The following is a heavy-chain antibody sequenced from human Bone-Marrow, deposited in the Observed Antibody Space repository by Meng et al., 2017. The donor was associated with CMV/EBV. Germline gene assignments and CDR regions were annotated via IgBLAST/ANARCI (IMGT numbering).Heavy chain of an antibody. Sequence: ASVKVSCKASGYTFTSYGISWVRQATGQGLEWMGWMNPNSGNTGYAQKFQGRVTMTRDTSISTAYMELSSLTSEDTAVYSCARRGPDYYYAMDVWGQGTTVTVSS. V-gene: IGHV1-8*02. CDR1: GYTFTSYG. D-gene: IGHD1-14*01. J-gene: IGHJ6*02. CDR2: MNPNSGNT. CDR3: ARRGPDYYYAMDV.